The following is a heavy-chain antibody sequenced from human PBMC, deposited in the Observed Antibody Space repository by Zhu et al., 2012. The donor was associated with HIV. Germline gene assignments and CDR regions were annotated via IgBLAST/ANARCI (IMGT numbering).Heavy chain of an antibody. D-gene: IGHD2-2*01. Sequence: QVQLQESGPGLVKPSETLSLTCAVSGYSISSGYYWGWIRQPPGKGLEWIGSIYHSGSTYYNPSLKSRVTISVDTSKNQFSPKLSSVTAADTAVYYCTRALVGVTGLDYWGQGTLVTVSS. V-gene: IGHV4-38-2*01. CDR2: IYHSGST. J-gene: IGHJ4*02. CDR1: GYSISSGYY. CDR3: TRALVGVTGLDY.